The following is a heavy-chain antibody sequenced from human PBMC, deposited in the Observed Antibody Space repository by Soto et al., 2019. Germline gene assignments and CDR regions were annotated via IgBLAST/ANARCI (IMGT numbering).Heavy chain of an antibody. D-gene: IGHD6-13*01. Sequence: LSLTCTVSGAFISGYYWSWIRQPAGKGLEWIGRIYTSGSTKYSPSLKSRATMSVDTSKKQFSLKLNSVTAADTAVYYCARESTVAGTDNWFDSWGQGTLVTVSS. CDR3: ARESTVAGTDNWFDS. CDR2: IYTSGST. CDR1: GAFISGYY. V-gene: IGHV4-4*07. J-gene: IGHJ5*01.